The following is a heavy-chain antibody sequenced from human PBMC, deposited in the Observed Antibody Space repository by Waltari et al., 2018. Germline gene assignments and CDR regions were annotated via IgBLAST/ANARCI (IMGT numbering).Heavy chain of an antibody. CDR2: ISSSGRTI. J-gene: IGHJ6*04. V-gene: IGHV3-11*01. D-gene: IGHD3-3*01. Sequence: QVQLVESGGGLVKPGGSLRLSCAASGFTFSDYYMSWVRQAPGKGLEWVSNISSSGRTIDYADSVKGRFTISRDNAKNSLYLQMNNLRAEDAAVYYCVRVDPFLMDVWGNGTTVTVSS. CDR1: GFTFSDYY. CDR3: VRVDPFLMDV.